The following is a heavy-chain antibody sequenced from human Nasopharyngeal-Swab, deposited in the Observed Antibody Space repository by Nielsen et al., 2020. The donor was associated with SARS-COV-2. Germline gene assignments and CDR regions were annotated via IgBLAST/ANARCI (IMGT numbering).Heavy chain of an antibody. CDR3: ARDVSGNY. CDR2: IDPSDSYT. Sequence: VRQMPGKGLEWMGRIDPSDSYTNYGPSFQGHVTISVDKSISAACLQWTSLKASDTAMYYCARDVSGNYWGQGTLVTVSS. V-gene: IGHV5-10-1*01. D-gene: IGHD5/OR15-5a*01. J-gene: IGHJ4*02.